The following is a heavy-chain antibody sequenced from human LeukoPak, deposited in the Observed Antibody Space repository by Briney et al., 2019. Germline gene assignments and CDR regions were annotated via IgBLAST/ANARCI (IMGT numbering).Heavy chain of an antibody. D-gene: IGHD4-17*01. CDR2: ISTYHGST. J-gene: IGHJ5*02. Sequence: ASVKVSCKASGYTFTNYGITWVRQAPGQGLEWMGWISTYHGSTNSAQKFQGRVTMTTDTSTSTAYMELRSLRSDDTAVYCCAKAAGWAYDDYERRFDPWGQGTLVTVSS. CDR3: AKAAGWAYDDYERRFDP. CDR1: GYTFTNYG. V-gene: IGHV1-18*01.